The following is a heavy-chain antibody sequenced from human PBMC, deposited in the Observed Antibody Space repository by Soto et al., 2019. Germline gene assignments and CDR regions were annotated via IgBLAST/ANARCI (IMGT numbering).Heavy chain of an antibody. Sequence: VESLKISCNGSGYSFTSYWIIWVRQMPGKGLEWMGRIDPSDSYTNYSPSFQGHVTISADKSISTAYLQWSSLKASDTAMYYCARSIGSGWSDYWGQGTLVTVSS. V-gene: IGHV5-10-1*01. CDR3: ARSIGSGWSDY. D-gene: IGHD6-19*01. CDR2: IDPSDSYT. CDR1: GYSFTSYW. J-gene: IGHJ4*02.